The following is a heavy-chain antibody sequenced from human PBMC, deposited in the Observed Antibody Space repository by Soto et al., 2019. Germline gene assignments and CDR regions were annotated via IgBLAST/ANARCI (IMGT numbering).Heavy chain of an antibody. CDR2: IIPVFNSA. Sequence: QVRLVQSGAEVKKPGSSVKVSCKASGYTFSSYTINWVRQAPGQGLELMGGIIPVFNSATYAQKFQGRVTITADESTSTDYLELRSLRSEDTAVYYCARIGDGNQRPFDYWGQGTLVTVSS. D-gene: IGHD6-25*01. J-gene: IGHJ4*02. CDR1: GYTFSSYT. CDR3: ARIGDGNQRPFDY. V-gene: IGHV1-69*01.